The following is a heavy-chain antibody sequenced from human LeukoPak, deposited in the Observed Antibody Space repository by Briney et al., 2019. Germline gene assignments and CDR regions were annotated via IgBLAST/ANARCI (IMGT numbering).Heavy chain of an antibody. J-gene: IGHJ4*02. CDR1: GFTFSSYS. V-gene: IGHV3-48*01. CDR3: ARDGTAVGINYDY. D-gene: IGHD6-13*01. CDR2: ISSSSSTI. Sequence: GGSLRLSCAASGFTFSSYSMNWVRQAPGKGLEWVSYISSSSSTIYYADSVKGRFTISRDNAKNSLYLQMYSLRAEDTAVYYCARDGTAVGINYDYWGQGTLVTVSS.